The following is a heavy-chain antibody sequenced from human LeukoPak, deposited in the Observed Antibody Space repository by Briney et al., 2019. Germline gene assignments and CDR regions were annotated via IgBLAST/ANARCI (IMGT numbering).Heavy chain of an antibody. CDR1: GFPFSDYY. CDR3: ARDTGLEMATIKYYFDY. V-gene: IGHV3-11*04. J-gene: IGHJ4*02. CDR2: ISSSGSTI. D-gene: IGHD5-24*01. Sequence: GGSLRLSCAASGFPFSDYYMSWIRQAPGKGLEWVSYISSSGSTIYYADSVKGRFTISRDNAKNSLYLQMNSLRAEDTAVYYCARDTGLEMATIKYYFDYWGQGTLVTVSS.